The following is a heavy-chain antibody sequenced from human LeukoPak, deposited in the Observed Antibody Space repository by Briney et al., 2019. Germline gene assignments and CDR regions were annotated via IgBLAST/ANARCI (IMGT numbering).Heavy chain of an antibody. CDR1: GFTFSSYE. Sequence: GGSLRLSCAASGFTFSSYEMNWVRQAPGKGLEWVSYISSSGSTIYYADSVKGRFTISRDNAKNSLYLQMNSLRAEDTAVYYCALTMVRGAIDCDYWGQGTLVTVSS. CDR3: ALTMVRGAIDCDY. J-gene: IGHJ4*02. V-gene: IGHV3-48*03. CDR2: ISSSGSTI. D-gene: IGHD3-10*01.